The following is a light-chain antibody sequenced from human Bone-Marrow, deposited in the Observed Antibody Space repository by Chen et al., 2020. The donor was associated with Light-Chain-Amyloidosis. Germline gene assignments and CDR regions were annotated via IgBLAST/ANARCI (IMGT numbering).Light chain of an antibody. CDR3: QQSDSTPQT. J-gene: IGKJ2*01. V-gene: IGKV1-39*01. CDR1: QSISTY. Sequence: DIQMTQSPSSLSASVGDRVTITCRASQSISTYLNWYQQKPGKAPRLLIYTASSLQSGVPSRFSGSGSRTDFTLTISRLQSEDFATYYCQQSDSTPQTFGQGTKLEIK. CDR2: TAS.